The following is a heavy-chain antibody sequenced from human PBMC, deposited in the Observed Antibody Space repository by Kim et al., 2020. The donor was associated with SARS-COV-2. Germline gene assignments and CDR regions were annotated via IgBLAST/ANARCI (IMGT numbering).Heavy chain of an antibody. CDR2: INAGNGDT. Sequence: ASVKVSCKASGYTFTRYTIHWVRQAPGQRLEWMGCINAGNGDTKYSQKFQGRVTITRDTSASTAYMELSSLRSEDTAVYYCARSPVIMIRGVIGDNWFDPWGQGTLVSVSS. CDR1: GYTFTRYT. V-gene: IGHV1-3*01. J-gene: IGHJ5*02. D-gene: IGHD3-10*01. CDR3: ARSPVIMIRGVIGDNWFDP.